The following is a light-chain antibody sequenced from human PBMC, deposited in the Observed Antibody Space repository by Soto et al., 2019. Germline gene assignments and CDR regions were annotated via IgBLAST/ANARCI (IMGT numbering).Light chain of an antibody. CDR2: NND. CDR1: SSNIGTNS. CDR3: AAWDDSLNGFYV. Sequence: QSVLTQPPSASGTPGQRVTISCSGGSSNIGTNSVNWYQQLPGRAPKLLIYNNDLRPSGVPDRFTGSKSGTSASLAISGRQSEDEADYYCAAWDDSLNGFYVFGIGTKVTVL. J-gene: IGLJ1*01. V-gene: IGLV1-44*01.